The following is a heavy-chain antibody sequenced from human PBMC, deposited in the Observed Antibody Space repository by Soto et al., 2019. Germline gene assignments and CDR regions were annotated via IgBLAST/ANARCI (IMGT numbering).Heavy chain of an antibody. V-gene: IGHV4-30-4*01. CDR2: IYYSGST. Sequence: SETLSLTCTVSGGSISSGDYYWSWIRQPPGKGLEWIGYIYYSGSTYYNPSLKSRATISVDTSKNQFSLKLSSVTAADTAVYYCARVVGSNWFDPWGQGTLVTVSS. D-gene: IGHD2-15*01. CDR1: GGSISSGDYY. J-gene: IGHJ5*02. CDR3: ARVVGSNWFDP.